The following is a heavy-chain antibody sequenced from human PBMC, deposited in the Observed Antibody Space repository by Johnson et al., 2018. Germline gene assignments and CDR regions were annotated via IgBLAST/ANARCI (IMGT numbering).Heavy chain of an antibody. J-gene: IGHJ6*02. D-gene: IGHD3-16*01. V-gene: IGHV3-11*01. CDR3: ARDHYANSGMDV. CDR1: GFIFSDYY. Sequence: QVQLVESGGGLVQPGGSLRLSCAASGFIFSDYYMNWIRQAPGKGLEWVSYISSSGTSISYADSVRGRFTISRDNTKNSLYLQMNSLRAEETAVYYCARDHYANSGMDVWGQGTTVTVSS. CDR2: ISSSGTSI.